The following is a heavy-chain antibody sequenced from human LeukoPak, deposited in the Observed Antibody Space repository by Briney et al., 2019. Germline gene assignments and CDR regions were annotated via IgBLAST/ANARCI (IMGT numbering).Heavy chain of an antibody. CDR1: VLTFIDYS. V-gene: IGHV3-23*01. CDR3: AKDAAGLEY. J-gene: IGHJ4*02. Sequence: GGSLRLSCAASVLTFIDYSMTWVRQAPGRGLFWVSGISAGGGSTHYADTLRGRVTISRDNSRKTLYLHMNSARAEDTAVYYCAKDAAGLEYWGQGTLVTVSS. CDR2: ISAGGGST. D-gene: IGHD6-13*01.